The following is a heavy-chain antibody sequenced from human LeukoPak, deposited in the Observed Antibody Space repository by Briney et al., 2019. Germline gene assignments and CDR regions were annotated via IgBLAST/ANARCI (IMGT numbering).Heavy chain of an antibody. V-gene: IGHV4-30-2*01. J-gene: IGHJ3*02. D-gene: IGHD6-6*01. CDR2: IYHSGST. Sequence: SETLSLTCTVSGGSISSGGYYWSWIRQPPGKGLEWIGYIYHSGSTYYNPSLKSRVTISVDRSKNQFSLKLSSVTAADTAVYYCARSLDVVPRIWGQGTMVTVSS. CDR1: GGSISSGGYY. CDR3: ARSLDVVPRI.